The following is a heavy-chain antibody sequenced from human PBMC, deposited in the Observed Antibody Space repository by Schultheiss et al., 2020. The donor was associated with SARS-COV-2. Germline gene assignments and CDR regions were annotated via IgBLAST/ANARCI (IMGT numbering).Heavy chain of an antibody. CDR3: AKENWFDP. Sequence: GESLKISCAASGFTFSSYWMSWVRQAPGKGLEWVAVIWYDGSNKYYADSVKGRFTISRDNSKNTLYLQMNSLRVEDTAVYYCAKENWFDPWGQGTLVTVSS. J-gene: IGHJ5*02. CDR2: IWYDGSNK. V-gene: IGHV3-33*06. CDR1: GFTFSSYW.